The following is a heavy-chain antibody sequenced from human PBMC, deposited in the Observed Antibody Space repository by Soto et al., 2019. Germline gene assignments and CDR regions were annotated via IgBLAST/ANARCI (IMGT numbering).Heavy chain of an antibody. V-gene: IGHV4-59*01. Sequence: SETLSLTCTVSGGSISSYYWSWIRQPPGKGLEWIGYIYYSGSTNYNPSLKSRVTISVDTSKNQFSLKLSSVTAADTAVYYCAREWRYCSGGSCYMAFDIWGQGTMVTVSS. CDR2: IYYSGST. CDR1: GGSISSYY. J-gene: IGHJ3*02. CDR3: AREWRYCSGGSCYMAFDI. D-gene: IGHD2-15*01.